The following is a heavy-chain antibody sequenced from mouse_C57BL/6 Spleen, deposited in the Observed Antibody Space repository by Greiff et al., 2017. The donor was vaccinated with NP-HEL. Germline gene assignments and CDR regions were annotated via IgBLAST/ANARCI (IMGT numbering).Heavy chain of an antibody. V-gene: IGHV1-4*01. CDR1: GYTFTSYT. CDR3: ASTSSTVAPFDY. CDR2: INPSSGYT. J-gene: IGHJ2*01. Sequence: QVQLQQSGAELARPGASVKMSCKASGYTFTSYTMHWVKQRPGQGLEWIGYINPSSGYTKYNQKFKDKATLTADKSSSTAYMQLSSLTSEDSAVYYCASTSSTVAPFDYWGQGTTLTVSS. D-gene: IGHD1-1*01.